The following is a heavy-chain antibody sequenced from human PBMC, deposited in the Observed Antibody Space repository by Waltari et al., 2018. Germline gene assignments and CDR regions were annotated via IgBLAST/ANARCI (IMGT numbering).Heavy chain of an antibody. CDR3: ARYYSSGWYDVAD. Sequence: QVQLQESGPGLVKPSQTLSLTCTVSGGSIRSRGYYWCWIRQHPGKGLEWIGYIYYSGSTYYNPSLKSRVTISVDTSKNQFSLKLSSVTAADTAVYYCARYYSSGWYDVADWGQGTLVTVSS. CDR1: GGSIRSRGYY. J-gene: IGHJ4*02. V-gene: IGHV4-31*03. D-gene: IGHD6-19*01. CDR2: IYYSGST.